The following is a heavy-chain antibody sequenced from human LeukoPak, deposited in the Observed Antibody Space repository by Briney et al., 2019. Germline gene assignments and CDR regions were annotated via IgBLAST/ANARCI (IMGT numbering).Heavy chain of an antibody. Sequence: SETLSLTCAVSGGSISSYYWSWIRQTAGKGLEWIGRIYTSGSTNYNPSLKSRVTMSVDTSKNQFSLKLSSVTAADTAVYYCARQKSESSSWYRGDYYYCMDVWGQGTTVTVSS. CDR1: GGSISSYY. CDR3: ARQKSESSSWYRGDYYYCMDV. V-gene: IGHV4-4*07. J-gene: IGHJ6*02. CDR2: IYTSGST. D-gene: IGHD6-13*01.